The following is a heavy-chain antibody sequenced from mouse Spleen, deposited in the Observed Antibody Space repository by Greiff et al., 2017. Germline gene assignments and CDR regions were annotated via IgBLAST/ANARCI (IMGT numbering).Heavy chain of an antibody. CDR2: IWSDGST. V-gene: IGHV2-6*02. J-gene: IGHJ4*01. D-gene: IGHD2-4*01. Sequence: VQRVESGPGLVAPSQSLSITCTVSGFSLTSYGVHWVRQPPGKGLEWLVVIWSDGSTTYNSALKSRLSISKDNSKSQVFLKMNSLQTDDTAMYYCARKGFYDYDYAMDYWGQGTSVTVSS. CDR3: ARKGFYDYDYAMDY. CDR1: GFSLTSYG.